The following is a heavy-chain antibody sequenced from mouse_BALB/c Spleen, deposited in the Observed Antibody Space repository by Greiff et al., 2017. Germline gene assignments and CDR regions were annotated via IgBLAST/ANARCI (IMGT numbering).Heavy chain of an antibody. V-gene: IGHV7-3*02. CDR1: GFTFTDYY. CDR3: ARDWGFDY. CDR2: IRNKANGYTT. J-gene: IGHJ2*01. Sequence: EVKVVESGGGLVQPGGSLRLSCATSGFTFTDYYMSWVRQPPGKALEWLGFIRNKANGYTTEYSASVKGRFTISRDNSQSILYLQMNTLRAEDSATYYCARDWGFDYWGQGTTLTVSS.